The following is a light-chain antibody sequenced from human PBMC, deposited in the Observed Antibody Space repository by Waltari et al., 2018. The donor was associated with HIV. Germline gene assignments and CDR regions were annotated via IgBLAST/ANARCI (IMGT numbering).Light chain of an antibody. CDR3: SSYTSAETVV. CDR2: EVI. J-gene: IGLJ1*01. V-gene: IGLV2-14*01. Sequence: PGQSITISCTGTSSDVGAYKYVSWYQQHPDKVPKLIIYEVINRPSGVSNRFSGSKSGNTASLTISGLQTEDEADYYCSSYTSAETVVFGVGTRVTVL. CDR1: SSDVGAYKY.